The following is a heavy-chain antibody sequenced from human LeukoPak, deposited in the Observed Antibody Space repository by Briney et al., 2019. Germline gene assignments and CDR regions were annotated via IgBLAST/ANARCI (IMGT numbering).Heavy chain of an antibody. V-gene: IGHV4-4*07. CDR2: IYTSGST. CDR3: ARGQPYSKPKNWFDP. J-gene: IGHJ5*02. D-gene: IGHD4-4*01. CDR1: GGSISISSYY. Sequence: SETLSLTCTVSGGSISISSYYWSWIRQPAGKGLEWIGRIYTSGSTNYNPSLKGRVTMSVDTSKNQFSLKLSSVTAADTAVYYCARGQPYSKPKNWFDPWGQGTLVTVSS.